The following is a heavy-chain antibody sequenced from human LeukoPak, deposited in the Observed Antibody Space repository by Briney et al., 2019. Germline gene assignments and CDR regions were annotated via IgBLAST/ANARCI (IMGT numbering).Heavy chain of an antibody. CDR2: ISVSSSTI. D-gene: IGHD2-2*01. Sequence: GGSLRLSCAASGLTLSSYSMNWVRQAPGKGLEWLSYISVSSSTIYYADSVKGRFTISRDNAKNSLYLQMSSLRAEDTAVYYCAPGYCSSSSCSHYFDYWGQGTRVTASS. CDR3: APGYCSSSSCSHYFDY. CDR1: GLTLSSYS. V-gene: IGHV3-48*01. J-gene: IGHJ4*02.